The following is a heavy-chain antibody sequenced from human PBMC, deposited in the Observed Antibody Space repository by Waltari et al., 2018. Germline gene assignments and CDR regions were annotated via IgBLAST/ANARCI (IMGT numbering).Heavy chain of an antibody. Sequence: QVQLVESGGGVVQPGGSLRLSCVASGFTFSNSGIHWVRQAPGKGPEWVAFISGDGSKKYYGDFVRGRFTISRDNSKNTLYLQMDSLGTEDTAIYYCVRDWAAGTYDDFDIWGQGTMVTVSS. CDR2: ISGDGSKK. J-gene: IGHJ3*02. V-gene: IGHV3-30*02. CDR3: VRDWAAGTYDDFDI. D-gene: IGHD6-13*01. CDR1: GFTFSNSG.